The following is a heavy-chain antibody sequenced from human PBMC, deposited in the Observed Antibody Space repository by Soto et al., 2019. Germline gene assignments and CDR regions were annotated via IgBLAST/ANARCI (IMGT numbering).Heavy chain of an antibody. CDR1: GDSITSSY. D-gene: IGHD6-13*01. J-gene: IGHJ4*02. V-gene: IGHV4-59*01. CDR2: IYYSGST. Sequence: PSETLSLTCAVSGDSITSSYWSWLRQPPGKGLEWSGYIYYSGSTNYNPSLKSRVTISVDTSKNQFSLKLSSVTAADTAVYYCARGIAAADADDYWGQGTLVTVSS. CDR3: ARGIAAADADDY.